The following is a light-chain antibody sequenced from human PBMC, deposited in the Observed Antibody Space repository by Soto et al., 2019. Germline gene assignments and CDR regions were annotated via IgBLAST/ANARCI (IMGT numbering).Light chain of an antibody. CDR3: QQRSNWPIT. Sequence: EIVVTQSPATLSLSPGERATLSCRTSQSVSSYFAWYQQKPGRAPRLLIYDASNRATGIPARFIGSGSGTDFTLTISSLEPDDFAVYYCQQRSNWPITFGQGTRLEIK. CDR2: DAS. V-gene: IGKV3-11*01. CDR1: QSVSSY. J-gene: IGKJ5*01.